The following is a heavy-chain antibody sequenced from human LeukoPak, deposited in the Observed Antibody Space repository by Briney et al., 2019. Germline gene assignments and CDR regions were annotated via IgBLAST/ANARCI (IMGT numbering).Heavy chain of an antibody. CDR1: GFTFSSYG. D-gene: IGHD3-10*01. Sequence: GGSLRLSCAASGFTFSSYGMHWVRQAPGKGLEWVAVISYDGSNKYYADSVKGRFTISRDNSKNTLYLQMNSLRAEDTAVYYCAKREGTGSYYNIAEYFQHWGQGTLVTVSS. CDR2: ISYDGSNK. V-gene: IGHV3-30*18. J-gene: IGHJ1*01. CDR3: AKREGTGSYYNIAEYFQH.